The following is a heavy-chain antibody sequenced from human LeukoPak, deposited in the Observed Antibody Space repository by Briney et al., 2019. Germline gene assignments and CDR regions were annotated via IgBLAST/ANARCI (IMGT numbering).Heavy chain of an antibody. Sequence: GGSLRLSCAASGFTFRRSAMTWVRQVPGKGLEWVSAISGSGGSTYYADSVKGRFTISRDNSKNTLYLQMNSLRAEDTAVYYXXXXXXXXXXSGWYGGFYFDYWGQGTLVTVSS. CDR3: XXXXXXXXXSGWYGGFYFDY. J-gene: IGHJ4*02. CDR2: ISGSGGST. CDR1: GFTFRRSA. D-gene: IGHD6-19*01. V-gene: IGHV3-23*01.